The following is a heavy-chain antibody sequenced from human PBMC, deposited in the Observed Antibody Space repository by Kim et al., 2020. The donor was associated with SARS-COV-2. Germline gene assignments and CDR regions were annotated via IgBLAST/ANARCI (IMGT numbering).Heavy chain of an antibody. V-gene: IGHV3-7*01. CDR3: ARDDGWRGIDY. D-gene: IGHD6-19*01. CDR2: DK. J-gene: IGHJ4*02. Sequence: DKYDMASQRVRFTPSRDNAKNSLYLQMNSLRADETAIYYCARDDGWRGIDYWGQGTLVTVSS.